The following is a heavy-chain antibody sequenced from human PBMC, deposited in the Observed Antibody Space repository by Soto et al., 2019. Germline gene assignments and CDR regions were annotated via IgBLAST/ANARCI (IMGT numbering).Heavy chain of an antibody. Sequence: SVKVSCKASGFTFTSSAVQWVRQARGQRLEWIGWIVVGSGNTNYAQKFQERVTITRDMSTSTAYMELSSLRSEDTAVYYCAASGKAGYSSSWKGKYYYGMDVWGQGTTVTVSS. CDR3: AASGKAGYSSSWKGKYYYGMDV. V-gene: IGHV1-58*01. CDR2: IVVGSGNT. CDR1: GFTFTSSA. J-gene: IGHJ6*02. D-gene: IGHD6-13*01.